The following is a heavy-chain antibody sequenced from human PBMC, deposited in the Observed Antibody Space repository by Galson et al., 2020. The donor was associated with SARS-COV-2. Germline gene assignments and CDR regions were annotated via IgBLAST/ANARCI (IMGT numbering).Heavy chain of an antibody. V-gene: IGHV3-21*01. J-gene: IGHJ4*02. D-gene: IGHD1-1*01. CDR3: ARRWNTYYFDY. CDR1: GFTFNNYI. Sequence: GGSLRLSCAASGFTFNNYIMDWVRQAPGQGLEWVSSITSRDNYIYYADSVRGRFTISRDNAKNSLYLQMNSLRAEDTAVYYCARRWNTYYFDYWGQGTLVTVSS. CDR2: ITSRDNYI.